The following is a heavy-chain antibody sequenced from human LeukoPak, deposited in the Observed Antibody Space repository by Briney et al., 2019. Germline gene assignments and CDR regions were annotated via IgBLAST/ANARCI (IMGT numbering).Heavy chain of an antibody. J-gene: IGHJ2*01. D-gene: IGHD3-10*01. CDR3: ARDSFEESWYFDL. CDR2: ISSNNNYI. V-gene: IGHV3-21*01. Sequence: GGSLRLSCVVSGFTFSTYSMNWVRQAPGKGLEWVSSISSNNNYIYYADSVKGRFTISRDNAKNTLYLQMNSLRAEDTAVYYCARDSFEESWYFDLWGRGTLVTVSS. CDR1: GFTFSTYS.